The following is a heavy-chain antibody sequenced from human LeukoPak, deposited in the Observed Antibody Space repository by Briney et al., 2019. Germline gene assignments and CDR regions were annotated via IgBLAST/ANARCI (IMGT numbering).Heavy chain of an antibody. D-gene: IGHD6-13*01. Sequence: SVKVSRKASGGTFSSYAISWVRQAPGQGLEWMGRITPILGIANYAQKFQGRVTITADKSTSTAYMELSSLRSEDTAVYYCARGAVIGSSSWYGGGDYWGQGTLVTVSS. J-gene: IGHJ4*02. V-gene: IGHV1-69*04. CDR1: GGTFSSYA. CDR3: ARGAVIGSSSWYGGGDY. CDR2: ITPILGIA.